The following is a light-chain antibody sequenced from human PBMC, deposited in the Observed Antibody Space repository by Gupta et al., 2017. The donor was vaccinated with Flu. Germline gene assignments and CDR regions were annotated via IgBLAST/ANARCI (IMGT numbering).Light chain of an antibody. V-gene: IGKV2-28*01. CDR3: MQGLPSPLT. J-gene: IGKJ4*01. Sequence: DVVMTQSPLSLPVIPGEPASISCRSSQSLLHGNGYNYVDWYLQRPGQSPQLLIYLVSSRASGVPDRFSGSGFGTDFTLKISRVESEDVGIYYCMQGLPSPLTFGGGTKLEI. CDR2: LVS. CDR1: QSLLHGNGYNY.